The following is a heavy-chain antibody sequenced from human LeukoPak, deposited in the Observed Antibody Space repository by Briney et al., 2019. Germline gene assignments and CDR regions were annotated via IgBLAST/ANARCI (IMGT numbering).Heavy chain of an antibody. V-gene: IGHV3-33*07. Sequence: PGGSLRLSCAASGFSFSSYGMYWVSQAPGKGLEWVAVIWYDGSNKYYADSVKGRFTISRDNSKNTLYLQMNSLRAEDTAVYYCARGGAAAGSCMRNRFFPWGQGTLVTVSS. J-gene: IGHJ5*02. CDR3: ARGGAAAGSCMRNRFFP. CDR2: IWYDGSNK. CDR1: GFSFSSYG. D-gene: IGHD6-13*01.